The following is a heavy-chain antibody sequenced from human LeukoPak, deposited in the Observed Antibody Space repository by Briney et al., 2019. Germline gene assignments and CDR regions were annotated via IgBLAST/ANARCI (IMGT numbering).Heavy chain of an antibody. CDR1: GGTFSSYA. CDR3: AIRLISGSYSKGGYFDY. V-gene: IGHV1-69*04. CDR2: IIPILGVA. Sequence: SVTVSCKASGGTFSSYAISWVRQAPGQGLEWMGRIIPILGVANYAQKFQGRVTITADKSTSTAYMELSSLRSEDTAVYYCAIRLISGSYSKGGYFDYWGQGTLVTVSS. J-gene: IGHJ4*02. D-gene: IGHD1-26*01.